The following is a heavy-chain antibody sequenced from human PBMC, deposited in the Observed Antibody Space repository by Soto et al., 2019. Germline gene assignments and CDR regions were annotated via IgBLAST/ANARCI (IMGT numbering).Heavy chain of an antibody. CDR2: ISSSSSTI. CDR3: ARVEAVAGVDY. J-gene: IGHJ4*02. Sequence: PGGSLRLSCAASGFTFSSYSMNWVRQAPGKGLEWVSYISSSSSTIYYADSVKGRFTISRDNAKNSLYLQMNSLRAEDTAVYYCARVEAVAGVDYWGQGTLVTVSS. V-gene: IGHV3-48*01. D-gene: IGHD6-19*01. CDR1: GFTFSSYS.